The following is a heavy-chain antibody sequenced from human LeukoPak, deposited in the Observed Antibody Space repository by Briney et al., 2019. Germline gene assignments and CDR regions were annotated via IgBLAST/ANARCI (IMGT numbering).Heavy chain of an antibody. CDR3: AKDRTVYSSSWYYFDY. D-gene: IGHD6-13*01. V-gene: IGHV3-33*06. CDR2: IWYDGSNK. J-gene: IGHJ4*02. CDR1: GFTFSSYG. Sequence: GGSLRLSCAASGFTFSSYGMHWVRQAPGKGVEGVAVIWYDGSNKYYADSVNGRFTISRDNSKNTLYLQMNSLRAEDTAVYYCAKDRTVYSSSWYYFDYWGQGTLVTVSS.